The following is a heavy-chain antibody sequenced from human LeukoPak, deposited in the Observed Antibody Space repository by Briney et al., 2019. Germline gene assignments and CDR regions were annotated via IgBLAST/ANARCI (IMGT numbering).Heavy chain of an antibody. Sequence: SETLSLTCAVYGGSFSGYYWSWIRQPPGKGLEWIGEINHSGSTNYNPSLKSRVTISVDTSKNQFSLKLSSVTAADTAVYYCARGHSSSWYYYYYYVDVWGKGTTVTVSS. CDR1: GGSFSGYY. CDR3: ARGHSSSWYYYYYYVDV. CDR2: INHSGST. J-gene: IGHJ6*03. D-gene: IGHD6-13*01. V-gene: IGHV4-34*01.